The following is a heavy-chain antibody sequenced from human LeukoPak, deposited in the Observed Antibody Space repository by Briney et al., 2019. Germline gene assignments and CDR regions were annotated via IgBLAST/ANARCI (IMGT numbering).Heavy chain of an antibody. V-gene: IGHV3-30*04. J-gene: IGHJ4*02. Sequence: GGSLRLSCAASGFTFSRYALHWVRQARGKGLEWVAVISFGGHETYYADSVRGRFTISRDYSKNTLYLQMNNLGADDTAVYYCARAGRGLGYYFDYWGQGALVTVSS. CDR1: GFTFSRYA. D-gene: IGHD3-10*01. CDR2: ISFGGHET. CDR3: ARAGRGLGYYFDY.